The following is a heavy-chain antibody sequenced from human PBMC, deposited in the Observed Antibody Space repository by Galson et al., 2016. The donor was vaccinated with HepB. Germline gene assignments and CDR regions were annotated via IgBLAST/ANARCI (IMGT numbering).Heavy chain of an antibody. Sequence: ETLSLTCTVSGGSISSYYWSWIRQPPGKGLEWIGYIYYSGSTNYNPSLKSRVTISVDTSKNQFSLKLSSVTAADTAVYYCARDRSYSSGWRTPNSDYGMDVWGQGTTVTVSS. CDR1: GGSISSYY. CDR3: ARDRSYSSGWRTPNSDYGMDV. J-gene: IGHJ6*02. CDR2: IYYSGST. V-gene: IGHV4-59*01. D-gene: IGHD6-19*01.